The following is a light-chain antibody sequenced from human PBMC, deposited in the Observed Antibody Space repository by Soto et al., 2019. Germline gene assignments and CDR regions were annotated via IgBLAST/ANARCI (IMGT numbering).Light chain of an antibody. CDR2: KAS. J-gene: IGKJ4*01. CDR1: QSINSW. CDR3: QQYYSYPLT. V-gene: IGKV1-5*03. Sequence: DIQMTQSPSTLSASVGDRVTITCRASQSINSWLAWYQQKPGKAPKLLMYKASSLESGVSPRFSGSGSVTEFTLTISSLQPDDFATYFCQQYYSYPLTFAGGTKVEIK.